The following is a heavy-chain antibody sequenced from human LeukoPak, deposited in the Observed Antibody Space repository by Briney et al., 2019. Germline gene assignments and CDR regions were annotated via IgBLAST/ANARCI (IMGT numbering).Heavy chain of an antibody. V-gene: IGHV1-69*04. CDR3: ARLEWDAFDI. CDR2: IIPILGIA. CDR1: GGIFSSYA. J-gene: IGHJ3*02. D-gene: IGHD3-3*01. Sequence: ASVKVSCKASGGIFSSYAISWVRQAPGQGLEWMGRIIPILGIANYAQKFQGRVTMTRDTSTSTVYMELSSLRSEDTAVYYCARLEWDAFDIWGQGTMVTVSS.